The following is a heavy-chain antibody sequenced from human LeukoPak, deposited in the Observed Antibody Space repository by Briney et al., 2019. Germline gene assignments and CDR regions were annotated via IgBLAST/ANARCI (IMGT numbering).Heavy chain of an antibody. V-gene: IGHV3-48*02. J-gene: IGHJ4*02. CDR3: VRANSFMLRRLITYFDS. CDR1: GFTFSSYS. Sequence: PGGSLRLSCAASGFTFSSYSMNWVRQAPGKGLEWVSYVDSTSSTIYYADSVRGRFTISRDNAENSLFLQMNSLTDDDTAVYYCVRANSFMLRRLITYFDSRGQGTLVTVSS. D-gene: IGHD3-10*01. CDR2: VDSTSSTI.